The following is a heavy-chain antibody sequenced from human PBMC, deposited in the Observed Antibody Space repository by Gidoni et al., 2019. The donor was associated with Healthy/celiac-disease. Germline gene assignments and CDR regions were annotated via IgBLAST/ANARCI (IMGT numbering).Heavy chain of an antibody. Sequence: EVQLVESGGGLVKPGGSLRLSCAASGFTFRKAWMSWVRQAPGKGLEWVGRIKSKMDGGTTDYAAPVKGRFTISRDDSKNTLYLQMNSLKTEDTAVYYCTTAEYSSSWYYYYYGMDVWGQGTTVTVSS. D-gene: IGHD6-13*01. CDR2: IKSKMDGGTT. V-gene: IGHV3-15*01. CDR1: GFTFRKAW. CDR3: TTAEYSSSWYYYYYGMDV. J-gene: IGHJ6*02.